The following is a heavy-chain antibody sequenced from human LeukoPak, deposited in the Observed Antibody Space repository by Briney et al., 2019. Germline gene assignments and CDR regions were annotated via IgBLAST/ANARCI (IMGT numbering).Heavy chain of an antibody. V-gene: IGHV3-13*01. Sequence: GGSLRLSCTASGFTLGSHDMHWVRQIPGQGLEWAAAVSSGFHAFFADSVQGRFTVSREDARNSLYLQMNSLRAGDTAVYYCVREARGYHYTYFDYWGQGTLVTVSS. CDR3: VREARGYHYTYFDY. CDR2: VSSGFHA. J-gene: IGHJ4*02. CDR1: GFTLGSHD. D-gene: IGHD5-18*01.